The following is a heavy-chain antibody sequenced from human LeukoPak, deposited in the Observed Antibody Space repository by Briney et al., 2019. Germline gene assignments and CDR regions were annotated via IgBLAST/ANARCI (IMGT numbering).Heavy chain of an antibody. J-gene: IGHJ5*02. CDR3: ARAADYGSGSDP. CDR1: GGSISTGDYY. CDR2: LYYSGRT. D-gene: IGHD3-10*01. V-gene: IGHV4-30-4*01. Sequence: SQTLSLTCSVSGGSISTGDYYWGWIRQHPGKGLEWLGYLYYSGRTYYNPSLKSRLTISMETSKNHFCLKLSSVTAADTAVYFCARAADYGSGSDPWGQGTLVTVSS.